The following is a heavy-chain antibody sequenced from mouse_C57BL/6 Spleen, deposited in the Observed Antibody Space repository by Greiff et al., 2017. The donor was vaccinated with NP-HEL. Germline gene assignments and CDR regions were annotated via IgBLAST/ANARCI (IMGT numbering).Heavy chain of an antibody. J-gene: IGHJ3*01. CDR2: ITHSGET. CDR3: AGNPSGGGFAY. Sequence: VKLVESGPGLVKPSQSLFLTCSITGFPITSGYYWIWIRQTPGKPLEWMGYITHSGETFYNPSLQSTISITRETSKNQFFLQLNSVTTVDTAMCYCAGNPSGGGFAYWGQGTLVTVSA. V-gene: IGHV12-3*01. D-gene: IGHD6-1*01. CDR1: GFPITSGYY.